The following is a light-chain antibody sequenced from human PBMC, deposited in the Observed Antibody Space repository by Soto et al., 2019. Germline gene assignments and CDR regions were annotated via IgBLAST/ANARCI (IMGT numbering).Light chain of an antibody. CDR2: KAS. CDR3: QQYDSYPLT. Sequence: DIQMTQSPSTLSASVGDRVIITCRASQSVSGWLAWYQQRPGKAPNLLIYKASTLKTGVPLRFSGSGSGTEFSLTISTLQPDDFATYYCQQYDSYPLTFGGGTKVEIK. J-gene: IGKJ4*01. V-gene: IGKV1-5*03. CDR1: QSVSGW.